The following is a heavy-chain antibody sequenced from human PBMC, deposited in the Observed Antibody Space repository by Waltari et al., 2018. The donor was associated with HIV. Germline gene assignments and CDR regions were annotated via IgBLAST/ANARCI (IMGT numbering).Heavy chain of an antibody. CDR1: GYSFTAYY. Sequence: QVQLVQSGAEVKKPGASVKVSCKTSGYSFTAYYMHWVRQVPGQGLEWMGWINPNTGGTNYAQKFQGRVTMTWDTSISTIYMDLNRLTSDDTAIYYCARPVAATFYFDYWGQGTLVTVSS. J-gene: IGHJ4*02. CDR3: ARPVAATFYFDY. D-gene: IGHD6-19*01. CDR2: INPNTGGT. V-gene: IGHV1-2*02.